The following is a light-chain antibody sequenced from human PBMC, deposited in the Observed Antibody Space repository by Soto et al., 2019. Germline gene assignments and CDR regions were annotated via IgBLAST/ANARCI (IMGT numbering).Light chain of an antibody. J-gene: IGKJ4*02. V-gene: IGKV3-20*01. CDR3: QQYGDSSLT. CDR2: GAS. CDR1: QSVSSY. Sequence: EIVLTQSPGTLSLSPGEGATLSCRASQSVSSYLAWYQQKPGQAPRLLIYGASSRATGIPDRFSGSGSGTDFTLTISRLEPEDVAVYYCQQYGDSSLTFGGGTKVEIK.